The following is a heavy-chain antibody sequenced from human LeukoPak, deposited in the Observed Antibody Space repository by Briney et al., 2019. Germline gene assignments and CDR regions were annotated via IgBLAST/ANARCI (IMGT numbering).Heavy chain of an antibody. Sequence: SETLSLTCIVSGGSISSSSSYWAWVRQPPGKGLGLEWIGSIHYSGSTYYNPSLKTRVTISVDTSKNQFSLKLSSATAADTAVYYCAKRTGNGDYFDYWGQGTLVTVSS. CDR3: AKRTGNGDYFDY. J-gene: IGHJ4*02. D-gene: IGHD4-17*01. CDR2: IHYSGST. CDR1: GGSISSSSSY. V-gene: IGHV4-39*01.